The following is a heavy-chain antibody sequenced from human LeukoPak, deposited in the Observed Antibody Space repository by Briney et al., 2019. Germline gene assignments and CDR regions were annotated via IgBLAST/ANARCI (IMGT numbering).Heavy chain of an antibody. CDR1: GFTFSSYA. D-gene: IGHD6-19*01. CDR3: AKDRPLAPYSSGCYGGYYFDY. V-gene: IGHV3-23*01. J-gene: IGHJ4*02. Sequence: GGSLRLSCAASGFTFSSYAMSWVRQAPGKGLEWVSAISGSGGNTYYADSVKGRFTISRDNSKNTLYLQVNSLRAEDTAVYYCAKDRPLAPYSSGCYGGYYFDYWGQGTLVTVSS. CDR2: ISGSGGNT.